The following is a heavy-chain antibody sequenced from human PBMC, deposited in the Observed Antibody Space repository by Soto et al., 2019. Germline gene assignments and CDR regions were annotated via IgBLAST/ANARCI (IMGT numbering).Heavy chain of an antibody. Sequence: PGGSLRLSCAASGFTFSSYAMSWVRQAPGKGLEWVSAISGSGGSTYYADSVKGRFTISRDNSKNTLYLQMNSLRAEDTAVYYCAKDDTYYDILTGPHDAFDIWGQGTLVTVSS. D-gene: IGHD3-9*01. CDR3: AKDDTYYDILTGPHDAFDI. J-gene: IGHJ3*02. V-gene: IGHV3-23*01. CDR1: GFTFSSYA. CDR2: ISGSGGST.